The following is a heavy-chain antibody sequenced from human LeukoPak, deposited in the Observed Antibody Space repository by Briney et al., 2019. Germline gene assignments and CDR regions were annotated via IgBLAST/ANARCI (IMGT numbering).Heavy chain of an antibody. CDR3: ATMIVVGYDY. J-gene: IGHJ4*02. CDR2: ISGSGGST. D-gene: IGHD3-22*01. V-gene: IGHV3-23*01. Sequence: PGGSLRLSCAASGFTFSSYAMSWVRQAPGKGLEWVSAISGSGGSTYYADSMKGRYTIPRDNSKNTLYLQMNSLRAEDTAVYYCATMIVVGYDYWGQGTLVTVSS. CDR1: GFTFSSYA.